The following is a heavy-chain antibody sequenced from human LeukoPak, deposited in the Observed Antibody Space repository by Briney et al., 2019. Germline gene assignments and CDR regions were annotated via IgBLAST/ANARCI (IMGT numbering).Heavy chain of an antibody. V-gene: IGHV3-53*01. D-gene: IGHD3-22*01. Sequence: GGSLRLSCAASGSAVSSNYMSWVRQAPGKGLEWVSVIYSGGSTYYADSVKGRFTISRDNSKNTLYLQMNSLRAEDTAVYYCARSTYYYDNSGYYPGDYWGQGTLVTVST. CDR3: ARSTYYYDNSGYYPGDY. CDR1: GSAVSSNY. CDR2: IYSGGST. J-gene: IGHJ4*02.